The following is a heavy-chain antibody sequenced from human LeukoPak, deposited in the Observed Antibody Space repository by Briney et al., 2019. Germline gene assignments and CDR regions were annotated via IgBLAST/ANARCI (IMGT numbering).Heavy chain of an antibody. V-gene: IGHV4-59*01. D-gene: IGHD1-26*01. CDR2: IYYSGST. Sequence: PSETLSLTCTVSGGSISSYYWSWIRQPPGKGLGWIGYIYYSGSTNYNPSLKSRVTISVDTSKNQFSLKLSSVTAADTAVYYCARDHELGWFDPWGQGTLVTVSS. J-gene: IGHJ5*02. CDR3: ARDHELGWFDP. CDR1: GGSISSYY.